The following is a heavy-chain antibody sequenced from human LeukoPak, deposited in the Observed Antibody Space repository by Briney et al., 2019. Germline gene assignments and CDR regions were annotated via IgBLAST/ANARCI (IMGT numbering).Heavy chain of an antibody. CDR2: INPRGGST. CDR1: GYTFTGYY. J-gene: IGHJ4*02. V-gene: IGHV1-46*01. Sequence: GASEKVSCKASGYTFTGYYMHWLRQAPGQGPEWMGIINPRGGSTDYAQKFQGRVTMTSDTSTSTVYMQLNDLTSEDTAVYFCARVGTAAATADSWGQGTLVTVSS. CDR3: ARVGTAAATADS. D-gene: IGHD6-25*01.